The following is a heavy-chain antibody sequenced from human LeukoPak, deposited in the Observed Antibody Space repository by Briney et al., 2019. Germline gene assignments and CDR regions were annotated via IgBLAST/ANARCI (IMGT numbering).Heavy chain of an antibody. CDR3: AKREGDCDAFDI. D-gene: IGHD2-21*02. Sequence: GGTLRLSCAASGFTFSSYGMNWVRQAPGKGLEWVSAISGSGRSTYYADSVKGRFTISRDNSKNTLYLQMNSLRAEDTAVYYCAKREGDCDAFDIWGQGTMVTVSS. CDR2: ISGSGRST. CDR1: GFTFSSYG. J-gene: IGHJ3*02. V-gene: IGHV3-23*01.